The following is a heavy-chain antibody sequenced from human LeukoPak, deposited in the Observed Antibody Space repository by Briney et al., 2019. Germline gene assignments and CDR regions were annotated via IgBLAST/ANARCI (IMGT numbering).Heavy chain of an antibody. J-gene: IGHJ4*02. V-gene: IGHV4-59*01. CDR1: GGSINFYY. CDR2: IYYSGST. D-gene: IGHD6-13*01. CDR3: GRGGIAAAASGIDY. Sequence: SETLSLTCTVSGGSINFYYWSWIRQAPGKGLEWIGYIYYSGSTNYNPSLKSRVTISVDTSKNQFSLKLSSVTAADTAVYYCGRGGIAAAASGIDYWGQGTLVAVSS.